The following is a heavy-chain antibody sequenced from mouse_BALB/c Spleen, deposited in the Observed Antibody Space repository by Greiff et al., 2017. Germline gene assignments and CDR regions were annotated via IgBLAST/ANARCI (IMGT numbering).Heavy chain of an antibody. D-gene: IGHD1-1*01. Sequence: VQRVESGPGLVAPSQSLSITCTVSGFSLTSYGVHWVRQPPGKGLEWLGVIWAGGSTNYNSALMSRLSISKDNSKSQVFLKMNSLQTDDTAMYYCAREGFPYYYGSSYGYAMDYWGQGTSVTVSS. J-gene: IGHJ4*01. CDR2: IWAGGST. V-gene: IGHV2-9*02. CDR1: GFSLTSYG. CDR3: AREGFPYYYGSSYGYAMDY.